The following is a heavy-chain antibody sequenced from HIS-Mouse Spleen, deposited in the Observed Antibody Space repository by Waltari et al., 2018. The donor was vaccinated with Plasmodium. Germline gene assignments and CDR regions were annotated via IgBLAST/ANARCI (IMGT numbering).Heavy chain of an antibody. Sequence: QVQLVPSGAAVKKPGASVKVSCKASGYTFTGSYLTWVRQAPGQGLEWMGWINPNSGGTNYAQKFQGRVTMTRDTSISTAYMELSRLRSDDTAVYYCARVLGYKAAAGTFVEYFQHWGQGTLVTVSS. V-gene: IGHV1-2*02. CDR3: ARVLGYKAAAGTFVEYFQH. CDR1: GYTFTGSY. D-gene: IGHD6-13*01. J-gene: IGHJ1*01. CDR2: INPNSGGT.